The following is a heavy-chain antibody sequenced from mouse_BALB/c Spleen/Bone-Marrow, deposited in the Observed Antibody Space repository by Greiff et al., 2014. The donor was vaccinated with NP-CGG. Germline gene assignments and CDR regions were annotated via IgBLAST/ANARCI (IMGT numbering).Heavy chain of an antibody. CDR2: ISDGGNYT. D-gene: IGHD3-3*01. V-gene: IGHV5-4*02. Sequence: EVQVVESGGGLVKPGGSLKLSCAASGFTFSDYYMYWVRQTPEKRLEWVATISDGGNYTYYPDSVKGRFTISRGNAKNNLYLQMSSLKSEDTAMYYCAGTWEAMDYWGQGTSVTVSS. J-gene: IGHJ4*01. CDR1: GFTFSDYY. CDR3: AGTWEAMDY.